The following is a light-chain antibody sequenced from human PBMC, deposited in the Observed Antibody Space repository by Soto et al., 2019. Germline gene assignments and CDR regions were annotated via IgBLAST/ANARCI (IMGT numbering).Light chain of an antibody. V-gene: IGKV1-39*01. CDR1: QSISSY. CDR3: QQSYSTPLYT. CDR2: AAS. Sequence: DIQMTQSPSSLSASVGGRVTITCRASQSISSYLNWYQQKPGKAPKLLIYAASSLQSGVPSRFSGSRSGTDFTLTISSLQPEDFATYYCQQSYSTPLYTFGQGTKVDIK. J-gene: IGKJ2*01.